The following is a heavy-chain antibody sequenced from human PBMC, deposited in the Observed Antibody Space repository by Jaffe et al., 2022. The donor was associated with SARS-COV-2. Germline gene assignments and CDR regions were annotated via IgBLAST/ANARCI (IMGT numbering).Heavy chain of an antibody. CDR1: GFTFSSYA. CDR3: ARSGYSGYDTYYYYGMDV. Sequence: QVQLVESGGGVVQPGRSLRLSCAASGFTFSSYAMHWVRQAPGKGLEWVAVISYDGSNKYYADSVKGRFTISRDNSKNTLYLQMNSLRAEDTAVYYCARSGYSGYDTYYYYGMDVWGQGTTVTVSS. CDR2: ISYDGSNK. D-gene: IGHD5-12*01. V-gene: IGHV3-30-3*01. J-gene: IGHJ6*02.